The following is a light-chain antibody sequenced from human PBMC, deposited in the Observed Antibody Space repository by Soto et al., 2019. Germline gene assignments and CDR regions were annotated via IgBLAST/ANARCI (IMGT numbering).Light chain of an antibody. CDR3: QQYNNWPPT. CDR1: QSLTTD. J-gene: IGKJ5*01. V-gene: IGKV3-15*01. CDR2: GAS. Sequence: EIVMTQSPATLSLSPGEGATLSCRASQSLTTDLAWYQQKPGQAPRLLMYGASTRATGIPARFSGSGSGTGFTLTISSLQSEDFAVYYCQQYNNWPPTFGQGTRLEIK.